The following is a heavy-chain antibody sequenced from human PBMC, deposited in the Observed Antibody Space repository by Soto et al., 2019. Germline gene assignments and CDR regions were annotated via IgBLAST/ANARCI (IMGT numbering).Heavy chain of an antibody. CDR1: GGSFSGYY. CDR2: INHSGST. V-gene: IGHV4-34*01. D-gene: IGHD3-10*01. J-gene: IGHJ4*02. CDR3: ARALNFYGSGGDY. Sequence: PSETLSLTCAVYGGSFSGYYWSWIRQPPGKGLEWIGEINHSGSTNYNPSLKSRVTISVDTSKNQFSLKLSSVTAADTAVYYCARALNFYGSGGDYWGQGTLVTVSS.